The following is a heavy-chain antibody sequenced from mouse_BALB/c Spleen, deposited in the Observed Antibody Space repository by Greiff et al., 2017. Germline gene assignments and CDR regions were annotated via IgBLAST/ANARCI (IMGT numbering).Heavy chain of an antibody. D-gene: IGHD2-4*01. V-gene: IGHV3-2*02. CDR2: ISYSGST. J-gene: IGHJ4*01. CDR3: ARYDYDGYAMDY. CDR1: GYSITSDYA. Sequence: VQLKESGPGLVKPSQSLSLTCTVTGYSITSDYAWNWIRQFPGNKLEWMGYISYSGSTSYNPSLKSRISITRDTSKNQFFRQLNSVTTEDTATYYCARYDYDGYAMDYWGQGTSVTVSS.